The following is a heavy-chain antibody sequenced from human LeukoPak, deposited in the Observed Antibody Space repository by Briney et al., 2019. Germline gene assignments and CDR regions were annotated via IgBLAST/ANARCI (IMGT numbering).Heavy chain of an antibody. V-gene: IGHV3-30-3*01. CDR1: GFTFSSYA. CDR3: ARDRGNSIVGSDFDS. CDR2: ISYDGSNK. Sequence: PGKSLRLSCAASGFTFSSYAMHWVRQAPGKGLEWVAIISYDGSNKYYADSVKGRFTISRDNAKNSVYLQMNSLRAEDTAVYYCARDRGNSIVGSDFDSWGQGTLVTVSS. D-gene: IGHD1-26*01. J-gene: IGHJ4*02.